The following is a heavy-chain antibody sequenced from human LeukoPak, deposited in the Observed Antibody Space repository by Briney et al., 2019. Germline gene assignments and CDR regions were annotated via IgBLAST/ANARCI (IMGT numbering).Heavy chain of an antibody. V-gene: IGHV3-21*01. D-gene: IGHD6-19*01. J-gene: IGHJ4*02. CDR1: GFTFSSYS. Sequence: PGGSLRLSCAASGFTFSSYSMNWVRQAPGKGLEWVSSISSSSSYIYYADSVKGRFTISRDNAKNSLYLQMNSLRAEDTAVYYCARSIAVAGYDYFDYWGQGTLVTVSS. CDR2: ISSSSSYI. CDR3: ARSIAVAGYDYFDY.